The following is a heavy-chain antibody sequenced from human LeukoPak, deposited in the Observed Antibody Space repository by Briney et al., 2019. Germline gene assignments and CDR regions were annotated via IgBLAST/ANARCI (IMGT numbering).Heavy chain of an antibody. V-gene: IGHV3-7*01. CDR3: ARVPEYMDILIAYSTTPDY. CDR2: IKEDGSAQ. D-gene: IGHD3-9*01. CDR1: GFTFSNYW. J-gene: IGHJ4*02. Sequence: PGGSLRLSCEASGFTFSNYWMSWVRQAPGKGLEWVANIKEDGSAQYYVDSVRGRFIISRDNAKSSHFLHMNGLRAEDTAVYYCARVPEYMDILIAYSTTPDYWGQGTLVTVSS.